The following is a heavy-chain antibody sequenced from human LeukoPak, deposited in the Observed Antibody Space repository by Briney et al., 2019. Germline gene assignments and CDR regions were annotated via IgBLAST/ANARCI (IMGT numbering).Heavy chain of an antibody. CDR2: IYYSGST. V-gene: IGHV4-59*01. Sequence: PSETLSLTCTVSGGSISSYYWSWIRQPPGKGLEWIGYIYYSGSTNYNPSLKSRVTISVDTSKNQFSLKLSTVTAAATDVYYCASHSGSYYFLDYWGQGTLVTVSS. D-gene: IGHD1-26*01. CDR3: ASHSGSYYFLDY. J-gene: IGHJ4*02. CDR1: GGSISSYY.